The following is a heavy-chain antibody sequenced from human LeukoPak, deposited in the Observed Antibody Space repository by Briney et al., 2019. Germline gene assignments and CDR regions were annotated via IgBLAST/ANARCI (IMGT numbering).Heavy chain of an antibody. V-gene: IGHV3-66*01. CDR2: IYSAGNT. Sequence: GGSLRLSCAVSGLTVSSNYMSWVRQAPGKGLEWVSVIYSAGNTYYADSVKGRFTISRDNSKNTLYLQMNSLRAEDTAVYYCARTYYYDSSGYYGAFDIWGQGTMVTVSS. D-gene: IGHD3-22*01. CDR1: GLTVSSNY. J-gene: IGHJ3*02. CDR3: ARTYYYDSSGYYGAFDI.